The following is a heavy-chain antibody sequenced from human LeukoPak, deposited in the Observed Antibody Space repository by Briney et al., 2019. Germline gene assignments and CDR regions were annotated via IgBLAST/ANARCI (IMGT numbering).Heavy chain of an antibody. CDR3: ARINYYDSSGYSFQH. CDR2: IYTSGST. Sequence: SETLSLTCTVSGGSISSYYWSWIRQPPGKGLEWIGYIYTSGSTNYNPSLKSRVTISVDTCKNQFSLKLSSVTAADTAVYYCARINYYDSSGYSFQHWGQGTLVTVSS. D-gene: IGHD3-22*01. V-gene: IGHV4-4*09. CDR1: GGSISSYY. J-gene: IGHJ1*01.